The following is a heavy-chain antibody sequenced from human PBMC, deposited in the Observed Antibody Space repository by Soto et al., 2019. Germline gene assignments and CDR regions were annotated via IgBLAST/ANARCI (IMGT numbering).Heavy chain of an antibody. CDR3: ARAGEQWLDQNWFDP. CDR2: IYYSGST. CDR1: GGSISSYY. Sequence: SETLSLTCTVSGGSISSYYWSRIRQPPGKGLEWIGYIYYSGSTNYNPSLKSRVTISVDTSKNQFSLKLSSVTAADTAVYYCARAGEQWLDQNWFDPWGQGTLVTVSS. J-gene: IGHJ5*02. V-gene: IGHV4-59*01. D-gene: IGHD6-19*01.